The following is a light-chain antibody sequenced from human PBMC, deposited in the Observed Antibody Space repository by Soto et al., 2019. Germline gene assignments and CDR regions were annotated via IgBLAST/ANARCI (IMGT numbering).Light chain of an antibody. CDR1: QTIGKY. J-gene: IGKJ3*01. CDR2: DAS. V-gene: IGKV1-39*01. CDR3: QQSFSIPFT. Sequence: DIQMTQSPSSLSATVGARVPITCRARQTIGKYLNWYQQQPGKVPKLLIYDASYLQSGVPSRFSGSESGTDFTLNISDLRPEDFATYYCQQSFSIPFTFGPGTKVDIK.